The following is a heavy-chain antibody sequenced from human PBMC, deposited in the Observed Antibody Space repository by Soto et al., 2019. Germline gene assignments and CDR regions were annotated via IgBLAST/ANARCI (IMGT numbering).Heavy chain of an antibody. CDR1: GFTLSSYD. CDR3: TRKTPPTGMEV. D-gene: IGHD3-9*01. J-gene: IGHJ6*02. Sequence: EVQLVESGGGLVQPGGSLRLSCAASGFTLSSYDIHWVRQATGEGLAWVSGIGSGGDTHYADSVKGRFIISREDGKNSFYLQMNILRVGDTAVYYCTRKTPPTGMEVWGQGATVTVSS. V-gene: IGHV3-13*01. CDR2: IGSGGDT.